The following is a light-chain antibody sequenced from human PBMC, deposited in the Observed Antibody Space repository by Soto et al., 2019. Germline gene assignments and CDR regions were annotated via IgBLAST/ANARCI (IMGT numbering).Light chain of an antibody. CDR3: QQRSNWPTIT. Sequence: EIVLTQSPATLSLSPGERATLSCRASQSVSSYLAWYQQKPGQAPRLLIYDASNKATGIPARFSGSGSGTDFTLTRSILEPEDFAVYYCQQRSNWPTITFGQGTRLEIK. J-gene: IGKJ5*01. CDR1: QSVSSY. CDR2: DAS. V-gene: IGKV3-11*01.